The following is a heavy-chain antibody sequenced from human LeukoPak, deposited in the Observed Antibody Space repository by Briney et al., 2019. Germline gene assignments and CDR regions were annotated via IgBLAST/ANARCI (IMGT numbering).Heavy chain of an antibody. CDR1: GGSISSSSYY. D-gene: IGHD3-3*01. J-gene: IGHJ5*02. CDR3: ARRPLSKAIFGVENIDP. Sequence: ASETLSLTCTVSGGSISSSSYYWGWIRQPPGKGLEWIGSMYYSGSTYYNPSLKSRVTISVDTSKNQFSLKLSSVTAADTAVYYCARRPLSKAIFGVENIDPWGQGTLVTVSS. V-gene: IGHV4-39*07. CDR2: MYYSGST.